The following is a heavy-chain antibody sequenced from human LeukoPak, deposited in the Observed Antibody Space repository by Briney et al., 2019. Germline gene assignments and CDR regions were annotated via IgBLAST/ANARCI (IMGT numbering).Heavy chain of an antibody. J-gene: IGHJ4*02. CDR1: GFTFSNAW. CDR2: IKSKTDGGAT. V-gene: IGHV3-15*07. Sequence: GGSLRLSCAASGFTFSNAWMNWVRQAPGKGLEWVGRIKSKTDGGATDYAAPVKGRFTISRDDSKNTLYLQMNSLKTEDTAVYYCTTGFISLYGDYRWVDYWGQGTLVTVSS. CDR3: TTGFISLYGDYRWVDY. D-gene: IGHD4-17*01.